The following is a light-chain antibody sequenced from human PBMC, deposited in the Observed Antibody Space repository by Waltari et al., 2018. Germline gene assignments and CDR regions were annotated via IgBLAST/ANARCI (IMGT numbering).Light chain of an antibody. J-gene: IGKJ4*01. CDR1: ESVSVD. Sequence: EVVMTQSPATLSVSPGDRPTIPCRAIESVSVDLAWYQQRPGQAPRLLVYGADTRATGVPARFSGRGSGTEFTLTISSLQSEDFAVYYCQQYNDWPLLTFGGGTRVEIK. CDR3: QQYNDWPLLT. V-gene: IGKV3D-15*01. CDR2: GAD.